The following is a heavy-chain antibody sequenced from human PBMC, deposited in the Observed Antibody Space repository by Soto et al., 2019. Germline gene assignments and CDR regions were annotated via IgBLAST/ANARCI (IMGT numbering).Heavy chain of an antibody. D-gene: IGHD2-15*01. CDR3: ARDDCSGGSCCSLPYYYYYGMDV. Sequence: QVQLVQSGAEVKKPGSSVKVSCKASGGTFSSYAISWVRQAPGQGLEWMGGIIPIFGTANYAQKFQGRVTITADESTSTAYMELSSLRSEDTAVYYCARDDCSGGSCCSLPYYYYYGMDVWGQGTTVTVSS. CDR2: IIPIFGTA. V-gene: IGHV1-69*01. J-gene: IGHJ6*02. CDR1: GGTFSSYA.